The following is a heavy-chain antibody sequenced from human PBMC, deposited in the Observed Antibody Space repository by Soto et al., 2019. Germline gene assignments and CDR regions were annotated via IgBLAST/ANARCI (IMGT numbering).Heavy chain of an antibody. D-gene: IGHD1-26*01. Sequence: LSLTCSVSAGSLSSGGYYRSWIRQHPGKGLEWIGYIYYSGSTYYNSSLKSRVTISVDTSKNQFSLKLSSVTTADTAVYYCARDRIVLGSRGVFVGWGQGTLVTFT. CDR1: AGSLSSGGYY. J-gene: IGHJ4*02. CDR3: ARDRIVLGSRGVFVG. V-gene: IGHV4-31*03. CDR2: IYYSGST.